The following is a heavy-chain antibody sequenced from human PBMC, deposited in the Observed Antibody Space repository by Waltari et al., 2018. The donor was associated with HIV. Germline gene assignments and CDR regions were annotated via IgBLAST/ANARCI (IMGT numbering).Heavy chain of an antibody. CDR1: GLTCTNAW. CDR3: TTEEGYGSGSYVDY. Sequence: EVYLVEYGGDLLKHGGCLRPPCAASGLTCTNAWTTWVRQAPVKGLECVARIKIKTYGGTTEYAAAVKVRFTISRDDSNNTLFLQMNNLKTEDTAVYYCTTEEGYGSGSYVDYWCQGTLLTVSS. J-gene: IGHJ4*02. V-gene: IGHV3-15*01. D-gene: IGHD3-10*01. CDR2: IKIKTYGGTT.